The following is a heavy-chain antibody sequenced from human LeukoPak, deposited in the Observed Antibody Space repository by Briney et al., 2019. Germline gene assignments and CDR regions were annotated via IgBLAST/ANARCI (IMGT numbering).Heavy chain of an antibody. V-gene: IGHV2-5*01. CDR1: GFSLHTSGVG. CDR3: ARDLGYCSGGSCYRTSLDY. J-gene: IGHJ4*02. Sequence: SGPTLVNPTQTLTLTCTFSGFSLHTSGVGVGWIRQPPGKALEWLALIYWNDDKRYSPSLKSRLTITKDTSKNQVVLTMTNMDPVDTATYFCARDLGYCSGGSCYRTSLDYWGQGTLVTVSS. CDR2: IYWNDDK. D-gene: IGHD2-15*01.